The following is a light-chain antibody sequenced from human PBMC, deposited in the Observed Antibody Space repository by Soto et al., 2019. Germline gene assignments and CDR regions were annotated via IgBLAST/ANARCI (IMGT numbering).Light chain of an antibody. V-gene: IGLV2-14*01. Sequence: QSVLTQPASVSGSPGQSITISCTGTSSDVGGYNYVSWYQQHPGKAPKLMIYDVSNRPSEVSNRFSGSKSGNTASLTISGLQAEDEADYYCSSYTSSSTWVFGGGTKLTVL. CDR1: SSDVGGYNY. CDR3: SSYTSSSTWV. J-gene: IGLJ3*02. CDR2: DVS.